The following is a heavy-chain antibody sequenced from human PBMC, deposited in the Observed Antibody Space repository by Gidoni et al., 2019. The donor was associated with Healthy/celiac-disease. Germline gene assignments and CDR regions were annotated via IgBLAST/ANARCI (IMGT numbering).Heavy chain of an antibody. J-gene: IGHJ6*02. CDR3: ARGGGYSGSYEYYYYYGMDV. D-gene: IGHD1-26*01. V-gene: IGHV4-4*02. CDR2: IYHSGST. CDR1: GGSISSSNW. Sequence: QVQLQESGPGLVKPSGTLSLTCAVSGGSISSSNWWSWVRQPPGKGLEWIGEIYHSGSTNYNQPLKSRVTISVEKYKNQFSLKRSSVTAADTAVDYCARGGGYSGSYEYYYYYGMDVWGQGTTVTVSS.